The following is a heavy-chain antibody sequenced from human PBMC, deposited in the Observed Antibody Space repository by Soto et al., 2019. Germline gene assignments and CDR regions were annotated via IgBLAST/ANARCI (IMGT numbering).Heavy chain of an antibody. J-gene: IGHJ4*02. CDR1: GGSISSSSYY. D-gene: IGHD3-10*01. Sequence: QLQLQESGPGLVKPSETLSLTCTVSGGSISSSSYYWGWIRQPPGKGLEWIGSIYYSGSTYYNSSLKSRVTISVDTSKNQFSLKLSSVTAADTAVYYCARRRGGSFDYWGQGTLVTVSS. CDR3: ARRRGGSFDY. CDR2: IYYSGST. V-gene: IGHV4-39*01.